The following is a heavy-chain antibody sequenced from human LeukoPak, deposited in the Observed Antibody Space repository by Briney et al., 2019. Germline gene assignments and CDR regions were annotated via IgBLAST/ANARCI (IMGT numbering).Heavy chain of an antibody. CDR2: INPSGGST. CDR1: GYTFTSYY. V-gene: IGHV1-46*01. J-gene: IGHJ3*02. Sequence: ASVKVSCKASGYTFTSYYMHWVRQAPGQGLEWMGIINPSGGSTSYAQKFQGRVTMTRDTSTSTVYMELSSLRSEDTAVYFCARDFHYSGSGSYYNRAFDIWGQGTVVIVSS. CDR3: ARDFHYSGSGSYYNRAFDI. D-gene: IGHD3-10*01.